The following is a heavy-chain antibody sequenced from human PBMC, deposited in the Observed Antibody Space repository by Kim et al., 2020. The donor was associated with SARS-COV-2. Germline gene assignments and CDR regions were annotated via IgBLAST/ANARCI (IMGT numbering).Heavy chain of an antibody. D-gene: IGHD3-10*01. CDR3: ARRGPGVFHNGAFDI. V-gene: IGHV3-7*03. Sequence: VDSVRVRFTISRDDAKSCLYLQMNSLRVEDTAVYYCARRGPGVFHNGAFDIWGQGTKVTVSS. J-gene: IGHJ3*02.